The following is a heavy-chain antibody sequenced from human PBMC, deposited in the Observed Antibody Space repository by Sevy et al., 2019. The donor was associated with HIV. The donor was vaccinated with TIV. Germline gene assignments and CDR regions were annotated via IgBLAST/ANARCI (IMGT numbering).Heavy chain of an antibody. CDR3: ATCTSCYTLYALDI. Sequence: SETLSLTCTVSGGSISSGGYYWSWLRQHPGKGLEWIGYIYYSGSTYYNPSLKSRVTISVDTSKNQFSLKLSSVTAADTDVYYCATCTSCYTLYALDIWGQGTMVTVSS. J-gene: IGHJ3*02. CDR1: GGSISSGGYY. CDR2: IYYSGST. D-gene: IGHD2-2*02. V-gene: IGHV4-31*03.